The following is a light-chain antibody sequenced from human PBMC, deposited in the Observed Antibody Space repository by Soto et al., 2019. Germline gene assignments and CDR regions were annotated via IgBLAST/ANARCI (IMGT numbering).Light chain of an antibody. CDR1: ESVSSN. J-gene: IGKJ4*01. V-gene: IGKV3-15*01. CDR3: QQRSNWPLT. CDR2: GAS. Sequence: EIVMTQSPATLSVSPGERATLSCRASESVSSNLAWYQQKPVQAPRLLIYGASTRATGTPARFSGSGSGTDFTLTISSLEPEDFAVYYCQQRSNWPLTFGGGTKVDI.